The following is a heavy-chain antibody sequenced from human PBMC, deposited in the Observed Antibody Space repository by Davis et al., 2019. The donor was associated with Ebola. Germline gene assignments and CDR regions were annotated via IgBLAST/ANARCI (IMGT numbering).Heavy chain of an antibody. Sequence: PGGSLRLSCAASGFTFSSYVMNWVRQAPGKGLEWVSGISDSGDRTYYADSVKGRFTISRDNSKNTLYLQMNSLRAEDTAIYRCAEGTPVLNWGQGTLVTVSS. D-gene: IGHD2-15*01. CDR2: ISDSGDRT. CDR1: GFTFSSYV. J-gene: IGHJ4*02. CDR3: AEGTPVLN. V-gene: IGHV3-23*01.